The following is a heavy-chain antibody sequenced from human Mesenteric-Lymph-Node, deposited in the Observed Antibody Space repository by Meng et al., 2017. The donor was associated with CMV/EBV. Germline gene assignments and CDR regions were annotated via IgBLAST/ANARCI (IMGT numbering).Heavy chain of an antibody. Sequence: GESLKISCAVSGFIVSFNYMSWVRRAPGKGPEWVSVIYGGGTTYYADSVKGRFTISRDNSKNTLFLQMNSLRVEDTAVYYCAGDPGLPNGMNVWGQGTTVTVSS. CDR1: GFIVSFNY. CDR2: IYGGGTT. V-gene: IGHV3-53*01. D-gene: IGHD4-11*01. J-gene: IGHJ6*02. CDR3: AGDPGLPNGMNV.